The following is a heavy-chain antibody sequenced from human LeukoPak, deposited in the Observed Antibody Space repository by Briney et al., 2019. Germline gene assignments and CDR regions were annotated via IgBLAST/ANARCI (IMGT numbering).Heavy chain of an antibody. J-gene: IGHJ4*02. V-gene: IGHV3-23*01. D-gene: IGHD1-1*01. CDR2: ITTTAGGT. Sequence: PGGSLRLSCAASGFNFNKYAMSWVRQTPGKGLEWVSTITTTAGGTYYADSVKGRFTISRDNSKNTLYLQMNSLRAEDTALYYCAREKEATGFFDYWGQGTLVTVSS. CDR3: AREKEATGFFDY. CDR1: GFNFNKYA.